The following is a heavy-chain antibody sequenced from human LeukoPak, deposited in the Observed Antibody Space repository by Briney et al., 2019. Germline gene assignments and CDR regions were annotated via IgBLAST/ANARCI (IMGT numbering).Heavy chain of an antibody. CDR1: GGSISSGGYS. J-gene: IGHJ6*02. Sequence: LSLTCAVSGGSISSGGYSWSWIRQPPGTGLEWVSGITWGRDNLAYAASVKGRFTISRDNRKNLLHLQMNSLRPDDSAVYYCVKDLGSAITSALALDVWGQGTTVTVSS. D-gene: IGHD2-15*01. CDR3: VKDLGSAITSALALDV. CDR2: ITWGRDNL. V-gene: IGHV3-9*01.